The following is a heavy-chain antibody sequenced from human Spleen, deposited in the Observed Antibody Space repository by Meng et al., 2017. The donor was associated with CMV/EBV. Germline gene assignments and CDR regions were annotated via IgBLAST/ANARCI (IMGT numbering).Heavy chain of an antibody. CDR3: AKGRIAARPYDFDY. D-gene: IGHD6-6*01. V-gene: IGHV3-23*01. CDR2: ISGSAGST. CDR1: GFTFSSYA. Sequence: GESLKISCAASGFTFSSYAMSWVRQGPGKGLEWVSGISGSAGSTYYADSAKGRFTTSRDNSKSTLYLQMNSLRADDTAVYYCAKGRIAARPYDFDYWGQGTLVTVSS. J-gene: IGHJ4*02.